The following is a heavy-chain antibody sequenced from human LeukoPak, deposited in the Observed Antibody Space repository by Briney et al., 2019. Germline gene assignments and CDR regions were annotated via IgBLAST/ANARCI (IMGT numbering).Heavy chain of an antibody. J-gene: IGHJ4*02. CDR1: GFTFSSYA. CDR2: ISGSGGST. D-gene: IGHD6-19*01. CDR3: AKDRKAAVAGTLFDY. Sequence: GGSLRLSCAASGFTFSSYAMSWVRQAPGKGLEWVSAISGSGGSTYYADSVKGRFTISRDNSKNTLYLQTNSLRAEDTAVYYCAKDRKAAVAGTLFDYWGQGTLVTVSS. V-gene: IGHV3-23*01.